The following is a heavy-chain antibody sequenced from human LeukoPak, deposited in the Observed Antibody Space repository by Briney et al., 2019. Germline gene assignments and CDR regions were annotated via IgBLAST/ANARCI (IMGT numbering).Heavy chain of an antibody. J-gene: IGHJ3*02. D-gene: IGHD3-22*01. CDR3: ADSSGYLGDDVFDS. Sequence: SEPLSLTCAVYAGSFSGYYWSWLRQPPGKGLEWLGEINHSGSTNYNPSLKSRVTISVDTSKNQFSLKLSSATAADTAVYYCADSSGYLGDDVFDSWGQGTLVTVSS. V-gene: IGHV4-34*01. CDR2: INHSGST. CDR1: AGSFSGYY.